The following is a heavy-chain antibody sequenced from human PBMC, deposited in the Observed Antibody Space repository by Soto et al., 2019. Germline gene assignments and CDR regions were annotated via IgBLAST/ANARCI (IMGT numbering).Heavy chain of an antibody. Sequence: QLQLQESGPGLVKPSETLSLTCTVSGGSISSSSYYWGWIRQPPGKGMEWIGSIYFSGRTYYNPSLKIRVPISVDTSKHEFSLKLSSVTAADTAVYCCAPRWFGESQHWGERTLFTVSS. CDR3: APRWFGESQH. D-gene: IGHD3-10*01. V-gene: IGHV4-39*01. CDR2: IYFSGRT. J-gene: IGHJ1*01. CDR1: GGSISSSSYY.